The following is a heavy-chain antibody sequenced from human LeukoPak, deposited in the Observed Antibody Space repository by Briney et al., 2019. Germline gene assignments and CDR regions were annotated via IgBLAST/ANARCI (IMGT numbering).Heavy chain of an antibody. CDR2: ISYSGST. D-gene: IGHD3-10*01. V-gene: IGHV4-59*08. J-gene: IGHJ4*02. CDR3: ARQELSYGSGSHFDY. CDR1: GGSISTYY. Sequence: SETLSLTCTVSGGSISTYYWTWIRQPPGKGLEWIGSISYSGSTNYSPSLEGRVTMSVDTSKDQFSLKLRAVTAADTAVYFCARQELSYGSGSHFDYWGQGILVTVSS.